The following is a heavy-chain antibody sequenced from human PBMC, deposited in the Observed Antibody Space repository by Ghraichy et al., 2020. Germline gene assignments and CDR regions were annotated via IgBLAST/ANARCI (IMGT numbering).Heavy chain of an antibody. CDR2: ISWNSDTK. Sequence: GGSLRLSCAASGFNFDAYDMHWVRQAPGKGLEWVSVISWNSDTKVYADSVRGRFTVSRDNAKNSLYLQMDSLRPEDTALYYCTRNSMPAVGKRRAAFDIGGQGTLVTVSS. CDR3: TRNSMPAVGKRRAAFDI. V-gene: IGHV3-9*01. D-gene: IGHD2/OR15-2a*01. CDR1: GFNFDAYD. J-gene: IGHJ3*02.